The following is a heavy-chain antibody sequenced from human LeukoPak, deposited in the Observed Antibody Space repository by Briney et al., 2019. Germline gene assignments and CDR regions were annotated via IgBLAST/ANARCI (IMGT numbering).Heavy chain of an antibody. CDR2: IYSDGSIT. CDR3: ARAAAVSAIPSD. J-gene: IGHJ4*02. CDR1: GFAFSNYW. D-gene: IGHD2-15*01. Sequence: GGSLRLSCAASGFAFSNYWMRWVRHPPGKGLMWVSRIYSDGSITNYADSVQGRFTISTDHAENTLYLLMISLRAEDTGVYYCARAAAVSAIPSDWGQGTLVIISS. V-gene: IGHV3-74*01.